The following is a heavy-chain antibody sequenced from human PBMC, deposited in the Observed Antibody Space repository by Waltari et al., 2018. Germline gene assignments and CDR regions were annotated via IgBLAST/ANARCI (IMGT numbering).Heavy chain of an antibody. CDR2: ISYHGST. CDR3: ARDSPYQLYERFGMDV. Sequence: VQLQQSGPGLVNPSETLSLTFPVPGGSVPSGRYYWIWVRQPPGKGLEWIGYISYHGSTNYKASLKSRLAISVDTSKNQFSLRLNSVTAADTAVYYCARDSPYQLYERFGMDVWGQGTAVTVS. J-gene: IGHJ6*02. D-gene: IGHD3-10*01. V-gene: IGHV4-61*01. CDR1: GGSVPSGRYY.